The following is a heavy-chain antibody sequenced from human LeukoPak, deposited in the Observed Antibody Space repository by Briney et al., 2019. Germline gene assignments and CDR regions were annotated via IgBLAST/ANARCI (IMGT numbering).Heavy chain of an antibody. V-gene: IGHV1-45*02. CDR1: GYTFTYRY. CDR2: ITPFNGNT. CDR3: ARFSENSGYDS. J-gene: IGHJ4*02. D-gene: IGHD5-12*01. Sequence: NGASVKVSCKASGYTFTYRYLHWVRQAPGQALEWMGWITPFNGNTNYAQKFQDRVTITRDRSMSTAYMELSSLRSEDTAMYYCARFSENSGYDSWGQGTLVTVSS.